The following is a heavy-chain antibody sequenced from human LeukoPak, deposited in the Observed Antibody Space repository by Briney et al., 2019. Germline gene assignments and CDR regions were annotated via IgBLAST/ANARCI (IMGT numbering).Heavy chain of an antibody. CDR1: GGSVSSGNYD. CDR3: ARLASMANYFDS. D-gene: IGHD5-24*01. CDR2: IYYSGST. J-gene: IGHJ4*02. V-gene: IGHV4-61*01. Sequence: SETLSLTCTVSGGSVSSGNYDWSWIRQPPEKGLEWIGYIYYSGSTNYNPSLKSRVTLSVVTSKNQFSLKLSSVTAADTAVYYCARLASMANYFDSWGLGALVTVSS.